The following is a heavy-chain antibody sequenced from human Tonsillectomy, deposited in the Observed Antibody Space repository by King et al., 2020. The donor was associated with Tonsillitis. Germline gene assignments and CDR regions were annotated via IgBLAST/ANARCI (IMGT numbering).Heavy chain of an antibody. V-gene: IGHV1-18*04. D-gene: IGHD4-11*01. CDR2: ISAYNGNT. J-gene: IGHJ6*02. CDR3: ARNHYSNYESQYYYGLDV. Sequence: QLVQSGAEVKKAGASVKVSCKASGYTFISYGINWVRQAPGQGLEWMGWISAYNGNTNYAQKLQGRVTMTTDPSTSTAYMELRSLRSDDTAVFYCARNHYSNYESQYYYGLDVWGQGTTVTVSS. CDR1: GYTFISYG.